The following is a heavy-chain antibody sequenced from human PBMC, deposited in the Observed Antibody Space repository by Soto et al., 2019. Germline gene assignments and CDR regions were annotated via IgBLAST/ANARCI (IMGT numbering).Heavy chain of an antibody. J-gene: IGHJ5*02. CDR2: INPNSGGT. Sequence: ASVNVSCKASGYTFTGYYMHWVRQAPGQGLEWMGWINPNSGGTNYAQKFQGWVTMTRDTSISTAYMELSRLRSDDTAVYYCARGDIVVVPAAIWFDPWGQGTLVTVSS. V-gene: IGHV1-2*04. CDR1: GYTFTGYY. CDR3: ARGDIVVVPAAIWFDP. D-gene: IGHD2-2*01.